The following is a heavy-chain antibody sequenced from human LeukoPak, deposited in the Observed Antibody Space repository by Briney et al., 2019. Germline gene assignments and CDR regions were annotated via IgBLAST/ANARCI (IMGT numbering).Heavy chain of an antibody. J-gene: IGHJ6*03. CDR3: ARMQVDKYSRDYYYYMDV. V-gene: IGHV4-4*09. D-gene: IGHD2-15*01. CDR1: GGSISSYY. Sequence: LETLSLTCTVSGGSISSYYWSWIRQPPGKGLEWIGYIYTSGSTNYNPSLKSRVTISVDTSKNQFSLKLSSVTAADTAVYYCARMQVDKYSRDYYYYMDVWGKGTTVTVSS. CDR2: IYTSGST.